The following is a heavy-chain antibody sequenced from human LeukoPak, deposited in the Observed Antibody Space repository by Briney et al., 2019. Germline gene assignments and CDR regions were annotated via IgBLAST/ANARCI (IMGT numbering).Heavy chain of an antibody. D-gene: IGHD6-19*01. Sequence: GSLRLSCAASGFTFSSYAMSWVRQAPGKGLEWVSAISGSGGSTYYADSVKGRFTISRDNSKNTLYLQMNSLRAEDTAVYYCAKDSANSSGWPNWGQGTLVTVSS. CDR2: ISGSGGST. J-gene: IGHJ4*02. CDR1: GFTFSSYA. CDR3: AKDSANSSGWPN. V-gene: IGHV3-23*01.